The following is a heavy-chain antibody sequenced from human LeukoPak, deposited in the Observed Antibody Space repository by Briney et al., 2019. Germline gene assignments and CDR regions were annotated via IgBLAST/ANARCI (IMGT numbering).Heavy chain of an antibody. V-gene: IGHV4-34*01. CDR1: GGSFSGYY. D-gene: IGHD3-22*01. CDR2: INRSGST. J-gene: IGHJ5*02. Sequence: SETLSLTCAVYGGSFSGYYWNWIRQPPGKGLEWIGEINRSGSTNYNPSLTSRVTISVDTSKNQFSLKLSSVTAADTAVYYCARLRPHYYDSSGYFPWGQGTLVTVSS. CDR3: ARLRPHYYDSSGYFP.